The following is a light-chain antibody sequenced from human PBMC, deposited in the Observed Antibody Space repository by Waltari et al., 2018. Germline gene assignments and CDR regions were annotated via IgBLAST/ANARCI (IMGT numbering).Light chain of an antibody. J-gene: IGKJ2*01. CDR1: QSISTY. CDR3: QQSYNYHPYT. CDR2: SAS. V-gene: IGKV1-39*01. Sequence: DIQMTQSPSSLSASVGDSVSITCRASQSISTYLSWYQQKPGAAPKLLIFSASSLQSGVPSRFTGTGSGTDFTLTISSLQPEDSATYYCQQSYNYHPYTFGQGTRVDLK.